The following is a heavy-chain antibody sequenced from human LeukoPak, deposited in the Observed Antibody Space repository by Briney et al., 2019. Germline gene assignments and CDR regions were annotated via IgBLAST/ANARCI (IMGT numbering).Heavy chain of an antibody. V-gene: IGHV4-39*01. CDR2: IHYSGSP. D-gene: IGHD6-13*01. CDR1: GGSISTSNYH. CDR3: ASDVGTAVGYYCYYSMDV. Sequence: TSETLSLTCTVSGGSISTSNYHWVWTRQPPGKGLEWIASIHYSGSPYYNPSLKSRVTISVDTLKNQFSLKLSSVTAADTAIYYCASDVGTAVGYYCYYSMDVWGEGTTVTVSS. J-gene: IGHJ6*03.